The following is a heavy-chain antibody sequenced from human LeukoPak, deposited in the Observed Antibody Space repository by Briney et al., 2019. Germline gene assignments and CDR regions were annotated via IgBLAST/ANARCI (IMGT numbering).Heavy chain of an antibody. Sequence: SQTLSLTCTVSGDSISSGGYYWSWIRQHPGKGLEWIGYIYYSGSTYYNPSLKSRVTISVDTSKNQFSLKLSSVTAADTAVYYCAREDYYDSSGFDYWGQGTLVTVSS. D-gene: IGHD3-22*01. CDR3: AREDYYDSSGFDY. CDR1: GDSISSGGYY. V-gene: IGHV4-31*03. J-gene: IGHJ4*02. CDR2: IYYSGST.